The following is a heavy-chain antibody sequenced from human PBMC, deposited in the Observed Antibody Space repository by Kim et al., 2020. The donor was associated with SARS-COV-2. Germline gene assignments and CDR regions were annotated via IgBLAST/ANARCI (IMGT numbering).Heavy chain of an antibody. Sequence: SETLSLTCTVSGYSISSGYYWGWIRQPPGKGLEWIGSIYHSGSTYYNPSLKSRVTISVDTSKNQFSLKLSSVTAADTAVYYCARAGATVGWGQGTLVTVSS. CDR3: ARAGATVG. V-gene: IGHV4-38-2*02. J-gene: IGHJ4*02. CDR2: IYHSGST. D-gene: IGHD1-26*01. CDR1: GYSISSGYY.